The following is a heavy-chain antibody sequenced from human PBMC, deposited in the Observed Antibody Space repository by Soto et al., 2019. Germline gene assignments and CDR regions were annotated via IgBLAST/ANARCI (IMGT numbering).Heavy chain of an antibody. CDR1: GGSISNYY. CDR2: IDTSGST. CDR3: ARGGQDFWSGPFDY. J-gene: IGHJ4*02. Sequence: PSETLSLTRTVSGGSISNYYCNWLRQHAGKGLEWIGRIDTSGSTNYNPSLKSRVTMAVDTSKQEFSLKLSSVTAADTALYYCARGGQDFWSGPFDYWGRGALVTVS. V-gene: IGHV4-4*07. D-gene: IGHD3-3*01.